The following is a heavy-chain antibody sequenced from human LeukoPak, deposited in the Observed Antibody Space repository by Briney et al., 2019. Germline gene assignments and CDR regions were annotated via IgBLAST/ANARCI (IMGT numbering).Heavy chain of an antibody. Sequence: PSETLSLTCAVSGDSSSSHYWTWIRQSPGSGLEWIGYISHIGRTNYNPSLKSRVTISIDTSKNQFSLKLRSVTAADTAEYYCARDLVTVTKGFDIWGQGTMVSVSS. D-gene: IGHD4-17*01. J-gene: IGHJ3*02. CDR2: ISHIGRT. CDR1: GDSSSSHY. V-gene: IGHV4-59*11. CDR3: ARDLVTVTKGFDI.